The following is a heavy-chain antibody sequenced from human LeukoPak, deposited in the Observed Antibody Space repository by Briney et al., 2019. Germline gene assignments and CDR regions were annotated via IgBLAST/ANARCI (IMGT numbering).Heavy chain of an antibody. V-gene: IGHV3-23*01. D-gene: IGHD3-3*01. Sequence: AGGSLRLSCAASGFTFSSYAMSWVRQAPGKGLEWVSAISGSGGSTYYADSVKGRFTISRDNSKNTLYLQMNSLRAEDTAVYYCAKDHDFWSGYPINNWFDPWGQGTLVTVSS. CDR1: GFTFSSYA. CDR3: AKDHDFWSGYPINNWFDP. CDR2: ISGSGGST. J-gene: IGHJ5*02.